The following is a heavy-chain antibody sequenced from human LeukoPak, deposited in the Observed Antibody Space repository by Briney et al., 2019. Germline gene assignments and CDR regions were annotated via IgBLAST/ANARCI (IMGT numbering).Heavy chain of an antibody. D-gene: IGHD3-10*01. CDR2: IYYSGST. CDR3: ARDVGGTMVRGARNGMDV. CDR1: GGSISSSSYY. J-gene: IGHJ6*02. Sequence: SETLSLTCTVSGGSISSSSYYWGWIRQPPGKGLEWIGSIYYSGSTYYNPSLKSRVTISVDTSKNQFSLKLSSVAAADTAVYYCARDVGGTMVRGARNGMDVWGQGTTVTVSS. V-gene: IGHV4-39*07.